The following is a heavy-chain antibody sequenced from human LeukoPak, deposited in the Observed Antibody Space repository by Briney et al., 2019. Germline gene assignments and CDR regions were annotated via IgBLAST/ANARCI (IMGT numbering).Heavy chain of an antibody. CDR2: IIPIFGTA. CDR1: GGTFRSYA. D-gene: IGHD2-15*01. J-gene: IGHJ3*02. CDR3: ARAPRYCSGGSCYLDAFDI. Sequence: SVKVSCKASGGTFRSYAISWVRQAPGQGLEWMGGIIPIFGTANYAQKFQGRVTITADESTSTAYMELSSLRSEDTAVYYCARAPRYCSGGSCYLDAFDIWGQGTMVTVSS. V-gene: IGHV1-69*01.